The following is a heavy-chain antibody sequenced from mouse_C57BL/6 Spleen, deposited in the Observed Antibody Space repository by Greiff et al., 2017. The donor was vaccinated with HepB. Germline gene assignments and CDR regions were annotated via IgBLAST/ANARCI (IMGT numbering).Heavy chain of an antibody. CDR1: GYAFSSSW. Sequence: VQLQQSGPELVKPGASVKISCKASGYAFSSSWMNWVKQRPGKGLEWIGRIYPGDGDTNYNGKFKGKATLTADKSSSTAYMQLSSLTSEDSAVYFCARLVTTPYAMDYWGQGTSVTVSS. J-gene: IGHJ4*01. V-gene: IGHV1-82*01. D-gene: IGHD2-2*01. CDR3: ARLVTTPYAMDY. CDR2: IYPGDGDT.